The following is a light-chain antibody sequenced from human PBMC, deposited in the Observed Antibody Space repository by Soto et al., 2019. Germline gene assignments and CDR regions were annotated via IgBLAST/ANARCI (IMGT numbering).Light chain of an antibody. CDR3: AAWDDSLNGWV. CDR1: SSNIGSNT. Sequence: QSVLTQPPSASGTPGQRVTTSCSGSSSNIGSNTVNWYQQLPGTAPKLLIYSNNQRPSGVPDRLSGSKSGTSASLAISGFQSEDETDYYCAAWDDSLNGWVFGGGTKRTVL. CDR2: SNN. J-gene: IGLJ3*02. V-gene: IGLV1-44*01.